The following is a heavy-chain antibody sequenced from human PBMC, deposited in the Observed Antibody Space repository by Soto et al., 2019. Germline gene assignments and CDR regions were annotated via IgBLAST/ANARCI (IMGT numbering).Heavy chain of an antibody. D-gene: IGHD2-15*01. CDR1: GFTVSSNY. CDR3: ATAKLLLPWLFDY. J-gene: IGHJ4*02. Sequence: GGSLRLSCAASGFTVSSNYMSWVSQAPGKGLEWVSVIYSGGSTYYADSVKGRFIISRDDSKNTLFLQMNSLRAEDTAVYYCATAKLLLPWLFDYWGQGTLVTVSS. CDR2: IYSGGST. V-gene: IGHV3-66*01.